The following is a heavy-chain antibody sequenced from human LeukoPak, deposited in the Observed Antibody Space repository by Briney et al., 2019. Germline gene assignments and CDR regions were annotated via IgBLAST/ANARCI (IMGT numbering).Heavy chain of an antibody. J-gene: IGHJ4*02. D-gene: IGHD3-3*01. Sequence: ASVKVSCKASGYTFTGNYMHWVRQAPGQGLEWMGWINPNSGGTNYAQKFQGRVTMTRDTSISAAYMELSRLRSDDTAVYYCARERIVTIFGVVTIPIFDYWGQGTLVTVSS. CDR1: GYTFTGNY. V-gene: IGHV1-2*02. CDR2: INPNSGGT. CDR3: ARERIVTIFGVVTIPIFDY.